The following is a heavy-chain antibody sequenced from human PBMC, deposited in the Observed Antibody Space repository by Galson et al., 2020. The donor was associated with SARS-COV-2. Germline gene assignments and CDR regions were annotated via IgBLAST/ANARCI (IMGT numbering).Heavy chain of an antibody. D-gene: IGHD3-22*01. Sequence: TLTLSCTFSGFSPSSSGVCVCWFRQPPGKALEELALTYWDDEEHYSPSLKSKLTITKATPKNQVVLTMTSMDPVDTGTYFCAHVLYFESSGYWGFDYWGQGTRVIVSS. CDR1: GFSPSSSGVC. J-gene: IGHJ4*02. CDR2: TYWDDEE. V-gene: IGHV2-5*02. CDR3: AHVLYFESSGYWGFDY.